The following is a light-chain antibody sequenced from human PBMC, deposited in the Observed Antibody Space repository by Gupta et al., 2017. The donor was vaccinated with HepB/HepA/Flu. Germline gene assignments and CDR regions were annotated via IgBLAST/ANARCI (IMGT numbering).Light chain of an antibody. CDR1: QDISYF. J-gene: IGKJ4*01. Sequence: TDSRSSISASRGDTVTITCRASQDISYFLACYQQKPGKDPNLLIYSTSTLQNGVPSRFSGGGSGTDFTLAITSRQSEDFATYYCQQYSTYPFTFGGGTKVEIK. V-gene: IGKV1-8*01. CDR3: QQYSTYPFT. CDR2: STS.